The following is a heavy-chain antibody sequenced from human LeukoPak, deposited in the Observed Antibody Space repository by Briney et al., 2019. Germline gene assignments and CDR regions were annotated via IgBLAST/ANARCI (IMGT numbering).Heavy chain of an antibody. Sequence: GGSLRLSCAASGFTFSSYSMNWVRQAPGKGLEWVSSISSSSSYIYYADSVKGRFTISRDNAKNSLYLQMNSLRAEDTAVYYCARDPTWFDRSGYSSGYWGQGTLVTVSS. CDR2: ISSSSSYI. CDR3: ARDPTWFDRSGYSSGY. J-gene: IGHJ4*02. D-gene: IGHD3-22*01. V-gene: IGHV3-21*01. CDR1: GFTFSSYS.